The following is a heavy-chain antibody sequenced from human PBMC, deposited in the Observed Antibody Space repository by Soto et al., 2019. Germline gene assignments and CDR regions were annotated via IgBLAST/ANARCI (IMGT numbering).Heavy chain of an antibody. V-gene: IGHV1-18*04. CDR3: AKDRSITTRPDYYYGMDV. J-gene: IGHJ6*02. D-gene: IGHD6-6*01. CDR1: GYTFTSYG. CDR2: ISAYNGNT. Sequence: ASVKVSCKASGYTFTSYGISWVRQATGQGLEWMGWISAYNGNTNYAQKFQGRVTITADESTNTAYMELSSLRSDDTALYYCAKDRSITTRPDYYYGMDVWGQGTTVTVSS.